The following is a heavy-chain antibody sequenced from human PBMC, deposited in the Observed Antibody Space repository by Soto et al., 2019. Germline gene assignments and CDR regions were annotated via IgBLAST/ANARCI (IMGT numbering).Heavy chain of an antibody. V-gene: IGHV3-21*06. CDR3: ARSSGGSGKLWNYYGMDV. CDR1: GFTFSSYS. J-gene: IGHJ6*02. CDR2: ISSGSSYI. D-gene: IGHD3-10*01. Sequence: EVQLVESGGGLVKPGGSLRLSCAASGFTFSSYSMNWFRQAPGKGLEWVSSISSGSSYIYYADSVKARFTISGDNAKNSLYLQMNSLRAEDTAVYYCARSSGGSGKLWNYYGMDVWGQGTTVTVSS.